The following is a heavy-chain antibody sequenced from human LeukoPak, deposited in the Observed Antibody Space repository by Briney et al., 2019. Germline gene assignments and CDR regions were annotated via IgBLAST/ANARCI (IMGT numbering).Heavy chain of an antibody. Sequence: ASVKVSCKASGYTFTSYYMHWVRQAPGQGLEWMGIINPSGGSTSYAQKFQGRVTMTRDMSTSTVYMELSSLRSEDTAVYYCARAHLTMVRGVIGPLDVWGKGTTVTISS. CDR2: INPSGGST. V-gene: IGHV1-46*01. CDR3: ARAHLTMVRGVIGPLDV. D-gene: IGHD3-10*01. J-gene: IGHJ6*04. CDR1: GYTFTSYY.